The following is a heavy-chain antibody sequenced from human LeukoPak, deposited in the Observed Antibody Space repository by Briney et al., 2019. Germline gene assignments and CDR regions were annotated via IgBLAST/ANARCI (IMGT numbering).Heavy chain of an antibody. D-gene: IGHD5-18*01. CDR2: IKQDGSEK. J-gene: IGHJ4*02. CDR1: GFTFSSYW. Sequence: GGSLTLSCAASGFTFSSYWMSWVRQAPGKGLEWVANIKQDGSEKYYVDSVKGRFTISRDNAKTSLYLQRNSLRAEDTAVYYCAREEGYSYGQTGYFDYWGQGTLVSVSS. V-gene: IGHV3-7*03. CDR3: AREEGYSYGQTGYFDY.